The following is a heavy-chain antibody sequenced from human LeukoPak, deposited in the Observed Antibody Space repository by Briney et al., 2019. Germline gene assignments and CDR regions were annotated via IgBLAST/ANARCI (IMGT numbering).Heavy chain of an antibody. J-gene: IGHJ4*02. CDR2: ISSSSSYI. D-gene: IGHD6-13*01. CDR3: ASDIAAADTDY. Sequence: GGSLRLSCAASGFTFSSYSMNWVRQAPGKGLEWVSSISSSSSYIYYADSVKGRFTISRDNAKNSLYLQMNSLRAEDTAVYCCASDIAAADTDYWGQGTLATVSS. CDR1: GFTFSSYS. V-gene: IGHV3-21*01.